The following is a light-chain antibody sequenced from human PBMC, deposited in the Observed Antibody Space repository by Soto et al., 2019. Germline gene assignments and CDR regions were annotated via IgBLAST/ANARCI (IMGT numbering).Light chain of an antibody. Sequence: QAVVTQPPSASGAHGQTVTISCSGTPSNIGSHSVKWYRQLPGTAPKGVMCSNDERPSGVPDRFSGSKSCTSASLTITGLQSEDEADYYCTAWDTSLTGHLVFGGGSKLTVL. V-gene: IGLV1-44*01. CDR3: TAWDTSLTGHLV. CDR1: PSNIGSHS. J-gene: IGLJ2*01. CDR2: SND.